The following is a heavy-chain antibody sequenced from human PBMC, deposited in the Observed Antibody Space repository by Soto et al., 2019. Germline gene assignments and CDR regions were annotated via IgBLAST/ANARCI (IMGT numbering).Heavy chain of an antibody. CDR3: AKDYYYDSGGYYSLDDDY. CDR1: GFTFSSYA. Sequence: GGSLRLSCAASGFTFSSYAMSWVRQAPGKGLEWVSAISGSGGSTYYADSVKGRFTISRDNSKNTLYLQMNSLRAEDTAVYYCAKDYYYDSGGYYSLDDDYWGQGTLVTVSS. V-gene: IGHV3-23*01. D-gene: IGHD3-22*01. CDR2: ISGSGGST. J-gene: IGHJ4*02.